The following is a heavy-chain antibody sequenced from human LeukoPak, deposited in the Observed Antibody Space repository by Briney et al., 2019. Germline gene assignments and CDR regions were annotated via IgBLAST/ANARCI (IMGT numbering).Heavy chain of an antibody. Sequence: SGGSLRLSCVASGFTFSTHWASWVRQAPGKGLEWVANIKEDGSTTDYVDSVKGRFTISRDNAKNSVFLQMNSLRAEDTAVYYCAPQTMILVLGGQGTLVTVSS. CDR3: APQTMILVL. J-gene: IGHJ4*02. D-gene: IGHD3-22*01. CDR1: GFTFSTHW. CDR2: IKEDGSTT. V-gene: IGHV3-7*01.